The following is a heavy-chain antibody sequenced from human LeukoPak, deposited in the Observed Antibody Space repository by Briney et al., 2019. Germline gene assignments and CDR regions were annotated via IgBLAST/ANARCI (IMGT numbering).Heavy chain of an antibody. V-gene: IGHV1-18*04. Sequence: ASVKVSCKASGYTFTSYGISWVRQAPGQGLEWMGWISAYNGNTNYAQKLQGRVTMTTDTSTSTAYTELRSLRSDDTAVYYCARGALYCSSTSCPLGFDPWGQGTLVTVSS. CDR2: ISAYNGNT. J-gene: IGHJ5*02. CDR1: GYTFTSYG. CDR3: ARGALYCSSTSCPLGFDP. D-gene: IGHD2-2*01.